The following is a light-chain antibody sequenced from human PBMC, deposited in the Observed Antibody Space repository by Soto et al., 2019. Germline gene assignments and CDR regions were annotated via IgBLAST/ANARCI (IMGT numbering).Light chain of an antibody. CDR3: QHYNNWPPYT. J-gene: IGKJ2*01. V-gene: IGKV3-15*01. Sequence: EVVMTQSPATLSVSPGERAMLSCRASQSVRSNLAWYQQKPGQAPRLLIYGASTRATGIPARFSGSGSGTEFTLTISSLQSEDFAVYYYQHYNNWPPYTFGQGTKLEI. CDR2: GAS. CDR1: QSVRSN.